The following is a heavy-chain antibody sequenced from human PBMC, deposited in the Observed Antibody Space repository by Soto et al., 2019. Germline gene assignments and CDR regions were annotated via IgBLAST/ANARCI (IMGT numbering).Heavy chain of an antibody. J-gene: IGHJ6*03. CDR2: IWYDGSNK. CDR1: GFTFSSYG. V-gene: IGHV3-33*01. Sequence: GGSLRLSCAASGFTFSSYGMHWVRQAPGKGLEWVAVIWYDGSNKYYADSVKGRLTISRDNSKKRLYLQMNSLRAEDTAVYYCARGPYSSLYYYYYMDVWGKGTTVTVSS. D-gene: IGHD6-6*01. CDR3: ARGPYSSLYYYYYMDV.